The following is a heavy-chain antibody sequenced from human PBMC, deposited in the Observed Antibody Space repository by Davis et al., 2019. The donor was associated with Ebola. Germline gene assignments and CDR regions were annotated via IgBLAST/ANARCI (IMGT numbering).Heavy chain of an antibody. J-gene: IGHJ4*02. CDR3: ARDREVYYGSGSAFDY. V-gene: IGHV1-18*01. D-gene: IGHD3-10*01. Sequence: ASVKVSCKASGYTFTSYGISWVRQAPGQGLEWMGWISAYNGNTNYAQKLQGRVTMTTDTSTSTAYMELRSLRSDDTAVYYCARDREVYYGSGSAFDYWGQGTLVTVSS. CDR1: GYTFTSYG. CDR2: ISAYNGNT.